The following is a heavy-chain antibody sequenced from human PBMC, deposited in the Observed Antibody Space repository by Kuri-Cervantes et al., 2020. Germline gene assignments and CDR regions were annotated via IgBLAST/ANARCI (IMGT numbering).Heavy chain of an antibody. CDR1: GFTFSTYA. V-gene: IGHV3-13*01. Sequence: GESLKISCAASGFTFSTYAMTWVRQAPGKGLEWVSAIGAGGDTYYPGSVKGRFTISRDNAKNSLYLQMNSLRAGDTAVYYCARELSDYDSYGWYLDLWGRGTLVTVSS. D-gene: IGHD3-22*01. CDR2: IGAGGDT. J-gene: IGHJ2*01. CDR3: ARELSDYDSYGWYLDL.